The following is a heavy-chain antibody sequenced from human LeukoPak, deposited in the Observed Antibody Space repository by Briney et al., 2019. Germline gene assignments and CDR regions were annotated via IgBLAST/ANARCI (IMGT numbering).Heavy chain of an antibody. V-gene: IGHV3-53*04. CDR2: IYSGGST. D-gene: IGHD2-21*02. CDR3: ARAPFLAYCGGDCYFFDY. J-gene: IGHJ4*02. Sequence: GGSLRLSCAASGFTVSSNYISCVRQAPGKGLEWVSVIYSGGSTYYADSVKGRFTISRQNSKNTLYLQMNSPRAEDTAVYYCARAPFLAYCGGDCYFFDYWGQGTLVTVSS. CDR1: GFTVSSNY.